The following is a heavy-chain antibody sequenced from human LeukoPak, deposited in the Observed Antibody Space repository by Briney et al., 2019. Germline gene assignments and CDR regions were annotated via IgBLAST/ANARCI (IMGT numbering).Heavy chain of an antibody. J-gene: IGHJ4*02. D-gene: IGHD1-7*01. CDR3: ARGSRELYYFDY. CDR2: IYYSGST. V-gene: IGHV4-59*01. CDR1: GGSISSCY. Sequence: SETLSLTCTVSGGSISSCYWSWIRQPPGKGLEWIGYIYYSGSTKYSPSLKSRVTISVDASKTQFSLKLNSVSAADTAVYYCARGSRELYYFDYWGQGTLVTVSS.